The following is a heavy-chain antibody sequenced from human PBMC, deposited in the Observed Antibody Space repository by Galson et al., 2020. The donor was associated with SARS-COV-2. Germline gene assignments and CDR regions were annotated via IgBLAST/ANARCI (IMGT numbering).Heavy chain of an antibody. CDR3: AREGPDYTSSYFDY. Sequence: TEGSLRLSCVASGFPFSNFAMHWVRQAAGKGLEWVAIISHDGTTRYNTDSMKGRFTISRDNSKNTLYLQMNSLRDEDTAMYFCAREGPDYTSSYFDYWGQGTPVTVSS. D-gene: IGHD6-6*01. CDR1: GFPFSNFA. V-gene: IGHV3-30*04. CDR2: ISHDGTTR. J-gene: IGHJ4*02.